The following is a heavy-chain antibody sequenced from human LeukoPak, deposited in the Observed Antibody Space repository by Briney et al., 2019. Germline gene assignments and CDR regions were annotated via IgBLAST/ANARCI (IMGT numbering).Heavy chain of an antibody. D-gene: IGHD6-19*01. CDR3: ARAGGWYRNGYFDD. J-gene: IGHJ4*01. CDR2: IIPIFGTA. V-gene: IGHV1-69*06. Sequence: SVKVSRKASGGTFSSYAISGVRQAPGQGLEWMGGIIPIFGTANYAQQLQGRVTITADKSTSTAYMELSRPRSDATAVYYCARAGGWYRNGYFDDWGERTLVTVYS. CDR1: GGTFSSYA.